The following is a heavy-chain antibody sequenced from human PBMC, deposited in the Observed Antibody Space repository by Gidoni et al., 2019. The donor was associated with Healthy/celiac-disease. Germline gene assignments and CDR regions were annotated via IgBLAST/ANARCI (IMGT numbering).Heavy chain of an antibody. D-gene: IGHD6-19*01. J-gene: IGHJ4*02. CDR1: GGSFSGYY. CDR2: ITHSGST. V-gene: IGHV4-34*01. CDR3: ARGLRGWFGY. Sequence: QVQLQQWGAGLLKPSETLSLPCAVYGGSFSGYYWSWIRQPPGKGLEWIGEITHSGSTNYNPSLKSRVTISVDTSKIQFSLKLSSVTAADTAVYYCARGLRGWFGYWGQGTLVTVSS.